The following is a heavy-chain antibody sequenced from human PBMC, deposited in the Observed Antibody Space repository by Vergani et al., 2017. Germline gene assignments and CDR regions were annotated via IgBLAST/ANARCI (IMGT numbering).Heavy chain of an antibody. CDR2: IKSDGSIT. Sequence: DVHLAESGGGFFRPGGSLRLSCSASGFSFNSYWMHWVRQVPGKGVLWVSRIKSDGSITAYADSVKGRFTISRDNAQNTLYLQMNSLRVEDTGVYYCARARCIETCYMSNWLDSWGQGTLVTVSS. D-gene: IGHD3-9*01. CDR1: GFSFNSYW. J-gene: IGHJ5*01. V-gene: IGHV3-74*03. CDR3: ARARCIETCYMSNWLDS.